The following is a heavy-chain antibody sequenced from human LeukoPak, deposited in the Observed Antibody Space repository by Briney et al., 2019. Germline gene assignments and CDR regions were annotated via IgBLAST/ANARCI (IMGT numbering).Heavy chain of an antibody. J-gene: IGHJ4*02. CDR2: SYYSGST. Sequence: SETLSLTCAVSGGSINSSVYYWGWIRQPPGKGLEWIGSSYYSGSTYYNPSLKSRVTVSVDTSKNQFSLKLTSVTAADTAVYYCARIIGTRSYYFDYWGQGTLVTVSS. D-gene: IGHD3-10*01. CDR3: ARIIGTRSYYFDY. V-gene: IGHV4-39*01. CDR1: GGSINSSVYY.